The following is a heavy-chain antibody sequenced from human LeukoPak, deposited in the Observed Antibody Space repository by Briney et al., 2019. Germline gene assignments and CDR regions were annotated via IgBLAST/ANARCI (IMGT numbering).Heavy chain of an antibody. CDR3: ARARSQGSGSYYQGYYFDY. D-gene: IGHD3-10*01. V-gene: IGHV3-53*01. J-gene: IGHJ4*02. CDR2: IYSGGST. Sequence: RSGGSLRLSCAASGFTVSSNYMSWVRQAPGKGLEWVSVIYSGGSTYYADSMKGRFTISRDNSKNTLYLQMNSLRAVDTAVYYCARARSQGSGSYYQGYYFDYWGQGTLVTVSS. CDR1: GFTVSSNY.